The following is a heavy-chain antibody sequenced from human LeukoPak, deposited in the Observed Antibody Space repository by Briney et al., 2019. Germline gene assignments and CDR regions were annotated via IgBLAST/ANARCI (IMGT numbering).Heavy chain of an antibody. J-gene: IGHJ6*03. CDR3: ARGLGKYSYGLVWGDNYNHFMDV. CDR2: IYYSGST. Sequence: PSETLSLTCTVSGGSLSSYYWSWIRQPPGQGLEWIGYIYYSGSTNYNPSLKSRVTISVDTSKNQFSLKLSSVTAAGTAVYYCARGLGKYSYGLVWGDNYNHFMDVWGKGTTVTISS. CDR1: GGSLSSYY. D-gene: IGHD5-18*01. V-gene: IGHV4-59*01.